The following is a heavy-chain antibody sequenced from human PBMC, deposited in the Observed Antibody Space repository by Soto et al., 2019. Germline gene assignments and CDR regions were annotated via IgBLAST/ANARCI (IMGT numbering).Heavy chain of an antibody. CDR2: IWYDGSNK. Sequence: GGSLRLSCAASGFTFSSYGMHWVRQAPGKGLEWVAVIWYDGSNKYYADSVKGRFTISRDNSKNTLYLQMNSLRAEDTAVYYCARAGPGLYYDFWSGYYPWFDPWGQGTLVTVS. V-gene: IGHV3-33*01. D-gene: IGHD3-3*01. CDR3: ARAGPGLYYDFWSGYYPWFDP. CDR1: GFTFSSYG. J-gene: IGHJ5*02.